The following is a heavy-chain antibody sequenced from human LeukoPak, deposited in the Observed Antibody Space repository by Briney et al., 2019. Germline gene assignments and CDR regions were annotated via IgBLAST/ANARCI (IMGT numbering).Heavy chain of an antibody. Sequence: KPSETLSLTCTISGASIDSYYWSWIRQPPGKGLEWIGYIYYSGTTNYNPSLKRRVTISVDTSKNQFSLKLSSVTAADTAVYYCARLGPSPRFGHYYDSSGYYDAFDIWGQGTMVTVSS. CDR3: ARLGPSPRFGHYYDSSGYYDAFDI. CDR1: GASIDSYY. CDR2: IYYSGTT. V-gene: IGHV4-59*01. J-gene: IGHJ3*02. D-gene: IGHD3-22*01.